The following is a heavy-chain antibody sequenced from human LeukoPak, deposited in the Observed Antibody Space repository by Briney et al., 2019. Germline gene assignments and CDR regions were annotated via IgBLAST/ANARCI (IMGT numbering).Heavy chain of an antibody. Sequence: GGSLRLSCAASGFTVTSDYMSWVRQAPGKGLEWVSVIYSGGGTYYADSVKGRFTISRDNSKNTLYLQMNSLRAEDTAVYYCAREKDAFCSDWGQGTLVTVSS. D-gene: IGHD3-3*01. CDR1: GFTVTSDY. CDR3: AREKDAFCSD. V-gene: IGHV3-53*01. J-gene: IGHJ4*02. CDR2: IYSGGGT.